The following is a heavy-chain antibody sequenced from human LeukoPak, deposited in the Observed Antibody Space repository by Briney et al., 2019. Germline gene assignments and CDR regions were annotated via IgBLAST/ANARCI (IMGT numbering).Heavy chain of an antibody. Sequence: PGGSLRLSCAASGFIFSSYGMHWVRQAPGKGLEWVSYISSSGSTIYYADSVKGRFTISRDNAKNSLYLQMNGLRAEDTAVYYCATYCGSITCDAFDVWGQGTMVTVSS. J-gene: IGHJ3*01. CDR2: ISSSGSTI. V-gene: IGHV3-48*04. CDR3: ATYCGSITCDAFDV. D-gene: IGHD2/OR15-2a*01. CDR1: GFIFSSYG.